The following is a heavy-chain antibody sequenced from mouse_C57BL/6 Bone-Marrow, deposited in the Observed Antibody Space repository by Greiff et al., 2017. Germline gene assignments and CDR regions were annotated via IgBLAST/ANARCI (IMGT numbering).Heavy chain of an antibody. J-gene: IGHJ1*03. Sequence: QVQLQQSGAELVRPGASVTLSCKASGYTFTDYEMHWVKQTPVHGLEWIGAIDPGTGGTAYNQKFKGKAILTADKSSSTAYMTLRSLTSEDSAVYYCTREVYYGSSYDWYFDVWGTGTTVTVSS. V-gene: IGHV1-15*01. CDR2: IDPGTGGT. CDR1: GYTFTDYE. CDR3: TREVYYGSSYDWYFDV. D-gene: IGHD1-1*01.